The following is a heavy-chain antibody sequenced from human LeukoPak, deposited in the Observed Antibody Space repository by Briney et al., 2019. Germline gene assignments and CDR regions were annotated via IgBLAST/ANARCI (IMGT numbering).Heavy chain of an antibody. D-gene: IGHD6-19*01. CDR2: ISSNSRYI. J-gene: IGHJ4*02. CDR3: ARDTGHIAVAGSPHEY. Sequence: GGSLRLSCAASGFTLSTYSMTWVRQSPGKGLEWVSFISSNSRYIYYAGSVKGRFTVSRDNAKNSLYLQMNSLRAEDTAVYYCARDTGHIAVAGSPHEYWGQGTLVTVSS. CDR1: GFTLSTYS. V-gene: IGHV3-21*01.